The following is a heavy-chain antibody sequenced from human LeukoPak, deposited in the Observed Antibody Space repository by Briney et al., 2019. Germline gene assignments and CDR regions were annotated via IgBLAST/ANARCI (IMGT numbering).Heavy chain of an antibody. CDR3: ARAKPAPYCSGGSCYGFDY. CDR2: IYRGGST. Sequence: GGPLRLSCAASGFTVSSNYMSWVRKAPGKGLEGVSVIYRGGSTYYADSVKGRFTISRHNSKNTLYLQMNSLRAEDTAVYYCARAKPAPYCSGGSCYGFDYWGQGTLVTVSS. V-gene: IGHV3-53*04. J-gene: IGHJ4*02. CDR1: GFTVSSNY. D-gene: IGHD2-15*01.